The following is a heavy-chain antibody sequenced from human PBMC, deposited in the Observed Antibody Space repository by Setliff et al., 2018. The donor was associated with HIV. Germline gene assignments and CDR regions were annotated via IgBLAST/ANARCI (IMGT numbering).Heavy chain of an antibody. V-gene: IGHV1-3*04. CDR1: GYTFSQYA. CDR3: ARVSGGRPGNYYYAMDV. D-gene: IGHD1-26*01. CDR2: INTGNENT. Sequence: ASVKVSCKASGYTFSQYALHWVRQAPGQRLEWMGWINTGNENTRYSQKFQGRVSIIRDTSANTAYMELTNLGSDDSAIYYCARVSGGRPGNYYYAMDVWGQGTTVTVS. J-gene: IGHJ6*02.